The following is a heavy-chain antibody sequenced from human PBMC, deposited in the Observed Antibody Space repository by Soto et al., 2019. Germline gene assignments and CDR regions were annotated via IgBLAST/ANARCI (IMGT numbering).Heavy chain of an antibody. V-gene: IGHV1-69*13. Sequence: SVKVSCKASGGTFSSYAISWVRQAPGQVLEWMGGIIPIFGTANYAQKFQGRVTITADESTSTAYMELSSLRSEDTAVYYCARERLEPQNALDIWGQGTMVTVSS. J-gene: IGHJ3*02. CDR2: IIPIFGTA. CDR1: GGTFSSYA. D-gene: IGHD1-1*01. CDR3: ARERLEPQNALDI.